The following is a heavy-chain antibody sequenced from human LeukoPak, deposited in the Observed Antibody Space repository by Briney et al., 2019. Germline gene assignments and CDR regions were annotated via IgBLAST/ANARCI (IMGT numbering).Heavy chain of an antibody. CDR3: ARVGSIVGANWFDP. Sequence: SETLSLTCAVSGGSISSSNWWSWVRQPPGKGLEWIGEIYHSGSTNYNPSLKSRVTISVDKSKNQFSLKLSSVTAADTAVYYCARVGSIVGANWFDPWGQGTLVTVSS. CDR1: GGSISSSNW. D-gene: IGHD1-26*01. J-gene: IGHJ5*02. CDR2: IYHSGST. V-gene: IGHV4-4*02.